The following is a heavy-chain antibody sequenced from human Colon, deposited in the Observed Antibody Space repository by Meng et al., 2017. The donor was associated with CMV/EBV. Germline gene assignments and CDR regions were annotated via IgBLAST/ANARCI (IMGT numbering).Heavy chain of an antibody. J-gene: IGHJ4*02. Sequence: GGSLRLSCAASGLTFKTSGVSWVRQTPGKGLEWVSIICGGVSGTYHEDSVKGRFTISRANSKNTLYLQMNSLRVEDTAVYYCEKFAGWGSGWYRFDDWGQGALVTVSS. D-gene: IGHD6-19*01. CDR3: EKFAGWGSGWYRFDD. CDR1: GLTFKTSG. V-gene: IGHV3-23*03. CDR2: ICGGVSGT.